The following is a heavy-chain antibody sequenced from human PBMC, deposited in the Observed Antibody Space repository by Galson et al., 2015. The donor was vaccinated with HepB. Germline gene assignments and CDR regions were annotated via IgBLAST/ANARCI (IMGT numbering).Heavy chain of an antibody. V-gene: IGHV1-18*01. CDR2: ISTYNGNT. CDR3: ARYAYTSDWYRGRIDY. J-gene: IGHJ4*01. D-gene: IGHD2-21*02. Sequence: SVKVSCKASEYTFTSYGITWVRQAPGQGFEWMGWISTYNGNTNYAQKVQDRVTMTTDTSTNTASMELRTLTSDGTAVYYCARYAYTSDWYRGRIDYWGQGTLVTVSS. CDR1: EYTFTSYG.